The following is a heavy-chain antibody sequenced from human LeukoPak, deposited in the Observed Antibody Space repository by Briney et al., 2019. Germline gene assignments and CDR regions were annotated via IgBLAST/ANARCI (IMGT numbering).Heavy chain of an antibody. CDR2: IYYSGSS. CDR3: ARHAGADYSSWNYFDY. J-gene: IGHJ4*02. D-gene: IGHD6-13*01. CDR1: GGSVSSYY. Sequence: SETLSLTCTVSGGSVSSYYWSWIRQPPGKGLEWIAYIYYSGSSNYNPSLKSRATISLDTSKNQFSLKLSSVTAADTAVYYCARHAGADYSSWNYFDYWGQGTLVTVSS. V-gene: IGHV4-59*08.